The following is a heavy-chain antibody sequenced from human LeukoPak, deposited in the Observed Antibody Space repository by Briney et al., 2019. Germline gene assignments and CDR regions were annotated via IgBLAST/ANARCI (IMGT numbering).Heavy chain of an antibody. Sequence: PGGSLRLSCAASRFXFSSYAMSWVRQAPGKGLEWVANIKQDGSEKYYVDSVKGRFTISRDNAKNSLYLQMNSLRAEDTAVYYCARGYSSRTDYWGRGTLVTVSS. D-gene: IGHD6-13*01. CDR2: IKQDGSEK. CDR1: RFXFSSYA. CDR3: ARGYSSRTDY. J-gene: IGHJ4*02. V-gene: IGHV3-7*05.